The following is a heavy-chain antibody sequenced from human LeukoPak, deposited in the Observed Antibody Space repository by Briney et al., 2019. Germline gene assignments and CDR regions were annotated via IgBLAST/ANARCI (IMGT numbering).Heavy chain of an antibody. CDR1: GFTFGSYT. J-gene: IGHJ4*02. CDR3: VRDAEGSSWSVISFAY. CDR2: INHISSYI. D-gene: IGHD6-13*01. Sequence: GGSLRLSCEASGFTFGSYTMNWVRQGPGKGLEWVSSINHISSYIYYADSVKGRFTISRDNAKNSLYLQMDSLRDEDTAVYYCVRDAEGSSWSVISFAYWGQGMLVTVSS. V-gene: IGHV3-21*04.